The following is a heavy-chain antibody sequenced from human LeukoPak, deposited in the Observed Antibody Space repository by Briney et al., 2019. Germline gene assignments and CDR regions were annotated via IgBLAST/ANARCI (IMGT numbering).Heavy chain of an antibody. CDR3: ARGRMAVAGSYEY. D-gene: IGHD6-19*01. CDR2: IKTHGSEK. V-gene: IGHV3-7*05. Sequence: GGSLRLSCAAPGITFGSYWMTWVPQAPGKGLDSVANIKTHGSEKHYVDSVEGRFTISRDNAKNSLFLEMNSLRAEDTAVYYCARGRMAVAGSYEYWGQGTLVTVSS. J-gene: IGHJ4*02. CDR1: GITFGSYW.